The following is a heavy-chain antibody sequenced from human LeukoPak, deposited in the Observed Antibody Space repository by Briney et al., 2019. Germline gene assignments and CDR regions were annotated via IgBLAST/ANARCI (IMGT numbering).Heavy chain of an antibody. D-gene: IGHD5-24*01. CDR1: GYTSTGYY. J-gene: IGHJ5*02. CDR3: ARDRNSNYNNWFDP. CDR2: INPNSGGT. V-gene: IGHV1-2*06. Sequence: ASVKVSCKASGYTSTGYYMHWVRQAPGQGLEWMGRINPNSGGTNYAQKFQGRVTMTRDTSISTAYMELSRLRSDDTAVYYCARDRNSNYNNWFDPWGQGTLVTVSS.